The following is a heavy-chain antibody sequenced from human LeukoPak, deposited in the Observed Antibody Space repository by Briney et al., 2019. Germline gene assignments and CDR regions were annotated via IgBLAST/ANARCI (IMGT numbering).Heavy chain of an antibody. CDR3: ARSNSPGIAAAGTDY. D-gene: IGHD6-13*01. V-gene: IGHV1-2*02. CDR1: GYTSTGYY. CDR2: INPNSGGT. Sequence: ASVKVSCKASGYTSTGYYMHWVRQAPGQGLEWMGWINPNSGGTNYAQKFQGRVTMTRDTSISTAYMELSRLRSDDTAVYYCARSNSPGIAAAGTDYWGQGTLVTVSS. J-gene: IGHJ4*02.